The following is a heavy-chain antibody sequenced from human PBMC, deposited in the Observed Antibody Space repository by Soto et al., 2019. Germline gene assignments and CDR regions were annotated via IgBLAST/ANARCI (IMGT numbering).Heavy chain of an antibody. Sequence: EVQLVESGGGLVQPGGSLRLSCAASGFTFSSFWMHWVRQAPGKGLEWVSRASPDGTSTSYADSVKGRFTISRDNAKNTLFMQMNSLRAEDTAVYYCATLAAGVFDYWGQGTLVTVSS. D-gene: IGHD2-15*01. J-gene: IGHJ4*02. V-gene: IGHV3-74*01. CDR3: ATLAAGVFDY. CDR1: GFTFSSFW. CDR2: ASPDGTST.